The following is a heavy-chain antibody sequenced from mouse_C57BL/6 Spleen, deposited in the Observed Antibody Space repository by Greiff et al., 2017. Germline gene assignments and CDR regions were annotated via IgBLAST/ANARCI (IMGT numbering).Heavy chain of an antibody. CDR1: GYTFTSYW. V-gene: IGHV1-64*01. CDR2: IHPNSGST. CDR3: ARGETAQATGNY. J-gene: IGHJ2*01. D-gene: IGHD3-2*02. Sequence: VQLQQSGAELVKPGASVKLSCKASGYTFTSYWMHWVKQRPGQGLEWIGMIHPNSGSTNYNQKFKGKATLTVDTSSSTAYMQLSSLTSEDSAVYYCARGETAQATGNYWGQGTTLTVSS.